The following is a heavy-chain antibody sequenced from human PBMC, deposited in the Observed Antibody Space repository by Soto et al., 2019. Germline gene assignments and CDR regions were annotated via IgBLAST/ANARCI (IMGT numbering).Heavy chain of an antibody. J-gene: IGHJ4*02. CDR3: AKDRKYSYGLPYFDY. D-gene: IGHD5-18*01. CDR1: GFTFSSYG. V-gene: IGHV3-30*18. Sequence: QVQLVESGGGVVQPGRSLRLSCAASGFTFSSYGMHWVRQAPGKGLEWVAVISYDGSNKYYADSVKGRFTISRDNSKNALYLQMNSLRAEDTAVYYCAKDRKYSYGLPYFDYWGQGTLVTVSS. CDR2: ISYDGSNK.